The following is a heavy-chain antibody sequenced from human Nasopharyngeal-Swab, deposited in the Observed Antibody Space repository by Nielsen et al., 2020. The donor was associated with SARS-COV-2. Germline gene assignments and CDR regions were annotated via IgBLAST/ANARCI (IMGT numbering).Heavy chain of an antibody. D-gene: IGHD2-15*01. CDR3: ARERVVVVVAAAYCYYGMDV. J-gene: IGHJ6*02. V-gene: IGHV4-34*01. Sequence: SETLSLTCAVYGGSFSGYYWSWIRQPPGKGLEWIGEINHSGSTNYNPSLKSRVTISVDTSKNQFSLKLSSVTAADTAVYYCARERVVVVVAAAYCYYGMDVWGQGTTVTVSS. CDR1: GGSFSGYY. CDR2: INHSGST.